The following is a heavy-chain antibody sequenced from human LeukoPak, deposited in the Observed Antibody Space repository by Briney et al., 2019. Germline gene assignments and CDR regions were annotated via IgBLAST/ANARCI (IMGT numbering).Heavy chain of an antibody. CDR1: GGSISGGGYY. Sequence: SETLSLTCTVSGGSISGGGYYWSWIRQHPGKGLEWIGYIYYSGSTYYNPSLKSRVTISVDTSKNQFSLKLSSVTAADTAVYYCASLITGTQGWFDPWGQGTLVTVSS. CDR3: ASLITGTQGWFDP. V-gene: IGHV4-31*03. D-gene: IGHD1/OR15-1a*01. CDR2: IYYSGST. J-gene: IGHJ5*02.